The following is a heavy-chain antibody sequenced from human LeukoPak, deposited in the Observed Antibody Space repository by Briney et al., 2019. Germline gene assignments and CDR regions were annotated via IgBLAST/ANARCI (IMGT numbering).Heavy chain of an antibody. V-gene: IGHV3-72*01. J-gene: IGHJ3*02. CDR2: TRNKAKGHTT. Sequence: PGGSLRLFCEVSGLSFSDYYIDWVRQAPGRGLEWVGRTRNKAKGHTTEYAASLEGRFTISRDGSKNSVYLQMNSLKIEDTAVYYCTRVGYYDRNGDSIDALDTWGQGTWVTVSS. D-gene: IGHD3-22*01. CDR3: TRVGYYDRNGDSIDALDT. CDR1: GLSFSDYY.